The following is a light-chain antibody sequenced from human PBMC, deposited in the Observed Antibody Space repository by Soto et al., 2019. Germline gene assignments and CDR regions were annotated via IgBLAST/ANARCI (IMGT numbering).Light chain of an antibody. Sequence: IVMTQYPDTLSVSPGQRATLSCRASQSISDKVVWYQRKSGQGPRLLIYGAFTRAAGVPARFSGSGSGTEFTLTLGSLPSEDSAVYFCHQYANWPKAFGQGTKVEIK. CDR2: GAF. CDR1: QSISDK. V-gene: IGKV3-15*01. CDR3: HQYANWPKA. J-gene: IGKJ1*01.